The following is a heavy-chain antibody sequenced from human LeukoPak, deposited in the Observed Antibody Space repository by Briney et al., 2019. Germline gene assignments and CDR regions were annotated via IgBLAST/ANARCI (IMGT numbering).Heavy chain of an antibody. CDR2: ISYDGSNK. J-gene: IGHJ4*02. Sequence: GGSLRLSCAASGFTVSSYAMHWVRQAPGKGLEWVAVISYDGSNKYYADSVKGRFTISRDNSKNTLYLQMNSLRAEDTAVYYCARDRGGHRGYYFDYWGQGTLVTVSS. CDR1: GFTVSSYA. D-gene: IGHD3-10*01. V-gene: IGHV3-30-3*01. CDR3: ARDRGGHRGYYFDY.